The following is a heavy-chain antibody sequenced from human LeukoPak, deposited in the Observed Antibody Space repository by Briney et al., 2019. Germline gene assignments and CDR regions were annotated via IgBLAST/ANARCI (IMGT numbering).Heavy chain of an antibody. CDR3: ARHVPGTTPFDY. D-gene: IGHD1-7*01. CDR1: GYISSNYG. J-gene: IGHJ4*02. V-gene: IGHV1-18*01. Sequence: ASVKVSCKASGYISSNYGISWVRQAPGQGLEWMGWISAKNGDTNYIQKFRGRVTMTTDTSTSTAYMELWSLRSDDTAVYYCARHVPGTTPFDYWGQGTLVTVSS. CDR2: ISAKNGDT.